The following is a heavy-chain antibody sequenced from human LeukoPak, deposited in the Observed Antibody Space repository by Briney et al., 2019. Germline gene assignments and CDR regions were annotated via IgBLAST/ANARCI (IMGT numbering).Heavy chain of an antibody. Sequence: GGSLRLSCAGSAFTFSSYWMSWVRQAPGKGPEWVANIKDDGSEKYYLDSVKGRFTISRDNAKNSLYLQMNSLRAEDTAVYYCARGAYNYGDWGQGTLVTVSS. CDR3: ARGAYNYGD. CDR1: AFTFSSYW. V-gene: IGHV3-7*01. CDR2: IKDDGSEK. D-gene: IGHD5-18*01. J-gene: IGHJ4*02.